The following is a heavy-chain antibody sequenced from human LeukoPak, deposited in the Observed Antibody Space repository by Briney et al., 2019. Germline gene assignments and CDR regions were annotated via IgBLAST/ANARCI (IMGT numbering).Heavy chain of an antibody. Sequence: GGSLRLSCTASGFTFNSYRMNWVRQAPGKGLEWVSSISSRSNSKYYADSVKGRVTISRDNAKNSVSLQMNSLRDADTALYYSVRAGGDYPFDYWGQGTLVTVSS. CDR1: GFTFNSYR. J-gene: IGHJ4*02. CDR2: ISSRSNSK. D-gene: IGHD2-21*02. CDR3: VRAGGDYPFDY. V-gene: IGHV3-21*01.